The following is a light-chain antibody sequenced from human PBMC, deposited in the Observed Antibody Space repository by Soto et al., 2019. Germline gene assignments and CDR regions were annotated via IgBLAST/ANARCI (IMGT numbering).Light chain of an antibody. J-gene: IGKJ2*01. Sequence: DIQMTQSTSSLSASVGDRVTITCRASQSVRTYLNWYQRKPGKAPKVLIYGASSLQSGVPSRFSGSGSGTDFPLTVSSLQPEDFATYYWQQSFTTPYTFGQGTKLEIK. V-gene: IGKV1-39*01. CDR2: GAS. CDR1: QSVRTY. CDR3: QQSFTTPYT.